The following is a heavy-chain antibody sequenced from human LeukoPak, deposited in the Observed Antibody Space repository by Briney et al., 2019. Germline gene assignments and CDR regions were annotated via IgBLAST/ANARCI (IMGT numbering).Heavy chain of an antibody. J-gene: IGHJ4*02. CDR2: IYYTGST. CDR3: AREAWYYYDSSGYYQHLPFDY. Sequence: SETLSLTCTVSGGSISSYYWSWIRQPPGKGLEWIGYIYYTGSTKYNASLKSRVTISVDTSKNQFSLKLSSVTAADTAVYYCAREAWYYYDSSGYYQHLPFDYWGQGTLVTVSS. V-gene: IGHV4-59*12. CDR1: GGSISSYY. D-gene: IGHD3-22*01.